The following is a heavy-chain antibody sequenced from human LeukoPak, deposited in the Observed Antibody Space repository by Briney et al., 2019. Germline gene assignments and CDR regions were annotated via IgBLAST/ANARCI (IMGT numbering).Heavy chain of an antibody. CDR2: VNPNSGNT. D-gene: IGHD3-10*01. J-gene: IGHJ5*02. V-gene: IGHV1-8*03. CDR3: ARQYYGSGGYYTFDP. CDR1: GYTFINYD. Sequence: GASVKVSCKASGYTFINYDINWVRQATGQGLEWMGWVNPNSGNTGYAQKFQGRVTITRNTSISTAYMELSSLRSEDTAVYYCARQYYGSGGYYTFDPWGQGTLVTVSS.